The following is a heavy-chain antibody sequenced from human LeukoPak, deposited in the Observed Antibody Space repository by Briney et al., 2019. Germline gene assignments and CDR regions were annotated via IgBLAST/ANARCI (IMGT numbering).Heavy chain of an antibody. D-gene: IGHD1-1*01. Sequence: SVKVSCKASGGTFSCYAISWVRQAPGQGLEWMGGIIPIFGTANYAQKFQGRVTITADKSTSTAYMELSSLRSEDTAVYYCAREGFGTTGTTYWFDPWGQGTLVTVSS. V-gene: IGHV1-69*06. CDR1: GGTFSCYA. CDR2: IIPIFGTA. CDR3: AREGFGTTGTTYWFDP. J-gene: IGHJ5*02.